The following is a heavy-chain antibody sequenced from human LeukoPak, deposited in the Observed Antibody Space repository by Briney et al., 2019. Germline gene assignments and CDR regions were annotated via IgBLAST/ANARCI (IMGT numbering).Heavy chain of an antibody. CDR2: IKQDGSEK. D-gene: IGHD3-10*01. Sequence: QTGGPLRLSCAASGFSFSSYWMSWVRQAPGKGLEWVANIKQDGSEKYYVDSVKGRFTISRDNAKNSLYLQMNSLRAEDTAVYYCARDISDLWFGEAAYNWFDPWGQGTLVTVSS. CDR1: GFSFSSYW. V-gene: IGHV3-7*01. J-gene: IGHJ5*02. CDR3: ARDISDLWFGEAAYNWFDP.